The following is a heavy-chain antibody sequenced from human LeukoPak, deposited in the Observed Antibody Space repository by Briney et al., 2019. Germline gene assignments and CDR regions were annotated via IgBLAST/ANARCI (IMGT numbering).Heavy chain of an antibody. CDR2: IYYSGST. J-gene: IGHJ4*02. CDR1: GGSISSYY. D-gene: IGHD3-10*01. Sequence: PSETLSLTCTVSGGSISSYYWSWIRQPPGKGLEWIGYIYYSGSTNYNPSLKSRVTISVDTSKNQFSLKLSSVTAADTAVYYCARQYYGPPLFDYWGQGTLVTVSS. V-gene: IGHV4-59*08. CDR3: ARQYYGPPLFDY.